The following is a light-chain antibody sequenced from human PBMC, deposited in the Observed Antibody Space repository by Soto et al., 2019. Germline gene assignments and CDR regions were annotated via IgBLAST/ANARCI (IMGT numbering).Light chain of an antibody. CDR1: SSDVGGSNY. CDR3: SSYTSSSLYA. CDR2: DVS. V-gene: IGLV2-14*01. Sequence: QSVLTQPASVSGSPGQSITISCTGTSSDVGGSNYVSWYQQLPGKAPKLMIYDVSDRPSGVSDRFSGSKSGNTAFLTISGLQAEDEADYYCSSYTSSSLYAFGTGTKVTVL. J-gene: IGLJ1*01.